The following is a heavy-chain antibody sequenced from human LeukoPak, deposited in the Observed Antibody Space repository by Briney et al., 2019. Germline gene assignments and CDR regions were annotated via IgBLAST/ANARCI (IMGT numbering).Heavy chain of an antibody. CDR1: GFTFSSYS. CDR2: ISGSGGST. Sequence: AGGSLRLSCAASGFTFSSYSMSWVRQAPGKGLEWVSAISGSGGSTYYADSVKGRFTISRDNSKNTLYLQMNSLRAEDTAVYYCAKDPWPNQRDGYKVWAFDIWGQGTMVTVSS. CDR3: AKDPWPNQRDGYKVWAFDI. V-gene: IGHV3-23*01. D-gene: IGHD5-24*01. J-gene: IGHJ3*02.